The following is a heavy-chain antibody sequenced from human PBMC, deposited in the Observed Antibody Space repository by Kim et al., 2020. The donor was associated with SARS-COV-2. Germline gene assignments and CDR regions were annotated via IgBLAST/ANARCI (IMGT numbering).Heavy chain of an antibody. J-gene: IGHJ4*02. CDR3: ARVWAVGGLEYYFDY. V-gene: IGHV7-4-1*02. CDR2: LNTNTGNP. Sequence: ASAKVSCKASGYIFTKYAINWVRQAPGQGLEWMGWLNTNTGNPTYAQGFRGRFFFSLDSSLTTSYLQISSLKAEDTAIYFCARVWAVGGLEYYFDYWVQG. D-gene: IGHD6-19*01. CDR1: GYIFTKYA.